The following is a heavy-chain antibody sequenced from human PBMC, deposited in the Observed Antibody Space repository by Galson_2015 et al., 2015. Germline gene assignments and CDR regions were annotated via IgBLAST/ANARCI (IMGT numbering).Heavy chain of an antibody. CDR3: ARGRSGSQGGYFDY. Sequence: SLRLSCAASGFTFSDYYMSWIRQAPGKGLEWVSYISSSSSYTNYADSVKGRFTISRDNAKNSLYLQMNSLRAEDTAVYYCARGRSGSQGGYFDYWGQGTLVTVSS. CDR1: GFTFSDYY. V-gene: IGHV3-11*06. D-gene: IGHD3-22*01. J-gene: IGHJ4*02. CDR2: ISSSSSYT.